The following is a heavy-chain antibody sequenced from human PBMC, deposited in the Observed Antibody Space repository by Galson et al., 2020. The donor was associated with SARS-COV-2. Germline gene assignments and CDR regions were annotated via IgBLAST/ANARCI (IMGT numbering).Heavy chain of an antibody. J-gene: IGHJ6*02. D-gene: IGHD3-10*01. Sequence: ETSETLSLTCTVSGGTISSGDYYWSWIRQPPGKGLECIGYIYYSGSTYYNPSLKSRVTISVDTSKNQLSLKLSSVTAADTAVYYCARDGFYGSDGYYHYYGMDVWGQGTTVNVAS. CDR3: ARDGFYGSDGYYHYYGMDV. V-gene: IGHV4-30-4*01. CDR1: GGTISSGDYY. CDR2: IYYSGST.